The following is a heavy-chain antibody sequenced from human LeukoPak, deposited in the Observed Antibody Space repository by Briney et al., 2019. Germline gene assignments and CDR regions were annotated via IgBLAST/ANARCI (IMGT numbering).Heavy chain of an antibody. J-gene: IGHJ4*02. CDR2: IRNDGSNK. CDR3: AKDFLKSITLIRGVRSWVGYFDS. CDR1: GFIFDDYG. Sequence: SGGSLRLSCAASGFIFDDYGMSWVRQAPGKGLEWVAFIRNDGSNKYYAESVKGRFTISRDNSKNTLYLQMNSLRVEDTAVYYCAKDFLKSITLIRGVRSWVGYFDSWGQGTLVTVSS. V-gene: IGHV3-30*02. D-gene: IGHD3-10*01.